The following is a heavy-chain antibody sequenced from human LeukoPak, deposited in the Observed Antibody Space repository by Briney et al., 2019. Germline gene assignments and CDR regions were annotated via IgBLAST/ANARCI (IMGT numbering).Heavy chain of an antibody. CDR3: AVVTAGAFDI. CDR1: GGTFSSYA. V-gene: IGHV1-69*05. CDR2: IIPIFGTA. Sequence: GASAKVSCKASGGTFSSYAISWVRQAPGQGLEWMGGIIPIFGTANYAQKFQGRVTITTDESTSTAYMELSSLRSEDTAVYYCAVVTAGAFDIWGQGTMVTVSS. D-gene: IGHD2-21*02. J-gene: IGHJ3*02.